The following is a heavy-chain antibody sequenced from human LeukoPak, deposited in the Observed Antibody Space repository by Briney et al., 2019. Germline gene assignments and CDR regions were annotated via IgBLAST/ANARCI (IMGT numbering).Heavy chain of an antibody. CDR1: GFTFSSYS. J-gene: IGHJ4*02. CDR2: ISSSSSFI. D-gene: IGHD3-10*01. V-gene: IGHV3-21*01. CDR3: ARDREGLLWF. Sequence: GGSLRLSCAASGFTFSSYSMNWVRQAPGKGLEWVSSISSSSSFIYYADSVKGRFTISRDNAKNSLYLQMNSLRAEDTAVYYCARDREGLLWFGGQGTLVTVSS.